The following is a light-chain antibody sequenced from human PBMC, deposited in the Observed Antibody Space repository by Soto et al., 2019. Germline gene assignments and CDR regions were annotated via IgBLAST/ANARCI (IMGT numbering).Light chain of an antibody. J-gene: IGLJ2*01. V-gene: IGLV1-51*01. CDR3: GAWDSSLNVVL. CDR2: DSD. Sequence: QSVLTQPPSVSAAPGQKVTISCSGSSSNIENNDVSWYQQLPGTAPKLLIDDSDRRPSEIPDRFSGSKSGTSATLGITGLQTGDEADYYCGAWDSSLNVVLFGGGTKLTVL. CDR1: SSNIENND.